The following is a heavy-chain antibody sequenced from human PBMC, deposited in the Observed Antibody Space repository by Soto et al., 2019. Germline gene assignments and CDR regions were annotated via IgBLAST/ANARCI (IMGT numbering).Heavy chain of an antibody. Sequence: QVQLVQSGAEVKKPGASVKVSCKASGYTFTSYDINWVRQATGQGLEWMGWMNPNSGNTGYAQKFQGRVTMTRNTSISTAYMELRSLRSEDTAVYYCASGIRPDDFWSGYYTDWYFDLWGRGHPGHCLL. V-gene: IGHV1-8*01. J-gene: IGHJ2*01. D-gene: IGHD3-3*01. CDR3: ASGIRPDDFWSGYYTDWYFDL. CDR2: MNPNSGNT. CDR1: GYTFTSYD.